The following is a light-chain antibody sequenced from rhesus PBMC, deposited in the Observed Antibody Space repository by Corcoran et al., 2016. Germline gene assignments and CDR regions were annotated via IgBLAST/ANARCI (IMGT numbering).Light chain of an antibody. J-gene: IGKJ4*01. CDR3: QQHNSYPLT. CDR2: DTS. Sequence: DIQMTQSPSSLSASVGDTVTITCQASQGIGKYLTWYQQKPGKAPKVLIYDTSTLQSGVPSRFRGSGTGTEFTLTISSLQPEDFATYYCQQHNSYPLTFGGGTKVEIK. V-gene: IGKV1-25*01. CDR1: QGIGKY.